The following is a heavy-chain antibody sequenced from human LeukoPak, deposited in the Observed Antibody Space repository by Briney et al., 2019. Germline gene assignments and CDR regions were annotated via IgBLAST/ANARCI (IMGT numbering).Heavy chain of an antibody. Sequence: GGSLRLSCAASELTFSSYWMTWVRQAPGKGLEWVANIKEDGSERYYVDSVKGRFTVSRDNAKNSLYLQMNSLRAEDTAVYYCAKDVDIVATTTITFDYWGQGTLVTVSS. J-gene: IGHJ4*02. CDR3: AKDVDIVATTTITFDY. D-gene: IGHD5-12*01. CDR2: IKEDGSER. CDR1: ELTFSSYW. V-gene: IGHV3-7*03.